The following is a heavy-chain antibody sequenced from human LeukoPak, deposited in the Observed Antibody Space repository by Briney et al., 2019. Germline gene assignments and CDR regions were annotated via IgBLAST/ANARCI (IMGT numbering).Heavy chain of an antibody. CDR3: ARDACSSTSCYAGYYYGMDV. D-gene: IGHD2-2*01. CDR2: IKQDGSEK. V-gene: IGHV3-7*03. J-gene: IGHJ6*02. CDR1: GFTSSSYW. Sequence: GGSLRLSCAASGFTSSSYWMSWVRQAPGKGLEWVANIKQDGSEKYYVDSVKGRFTISRDNAKNSLYLQMNSLRAEDTAVYYCARDACSSTSCYAGYYYGMDVWGQGTTVTVSS.